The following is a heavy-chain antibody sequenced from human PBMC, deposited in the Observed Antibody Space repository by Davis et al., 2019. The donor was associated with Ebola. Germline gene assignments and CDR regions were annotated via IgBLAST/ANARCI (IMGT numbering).Heavy chain of an antibody. V-gene: IGHV4-39*01. CDR3: ASGLRKLGATPLHVY. J-gene: IGHJ4*02. D-gene: IGHD1-26*01. CDR1: GGSVSSTTYY. Sequence: SETLSLTCTVSGGSVSSTTYYWGWIRQPPGKGLEWIGSVYFSGRTYYNPSLNSRVTISVDTSKNQFSLKLSSVTAADTAVYYCASGLRKLGATPLHVYWGQGTLVTVSS. CDR2: VYFSGRT.